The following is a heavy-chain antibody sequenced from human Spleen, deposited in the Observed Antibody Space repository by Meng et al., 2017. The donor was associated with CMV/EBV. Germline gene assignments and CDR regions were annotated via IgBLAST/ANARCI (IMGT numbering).Heavy chain of an antibody. CDR1: GYTFTGYY. CDR3: ARGLDDFRRETY. V-gene: IGHV1-2*02. CDR2: INPNTGVT. Sequence: ASVKVSCKASGYTFTGYYIHWVRQAPGQGLEWMGWINPNTGVTKYAQKFQGRGIMTRDTSISTAYMELSSLRSDDTAVYYCARGLDDFRRETYWGQGTLVTVSS. D-gene: IGHD1-1*01. J-gene: IGHJ4*02.